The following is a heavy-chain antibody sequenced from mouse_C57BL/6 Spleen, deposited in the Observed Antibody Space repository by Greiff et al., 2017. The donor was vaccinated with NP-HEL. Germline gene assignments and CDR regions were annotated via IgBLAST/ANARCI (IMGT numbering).Heavy chain of an antibody. D-gene: IGHD4-1*01. J-gene: IGHJ2*01. CDR2: ISDGGSYT. CDR3: ARDNWDGGYFDY. Sequence: DVMLVESGGGLVKPGGSLKLSCAASGFTFSSYAMSWVRQTPEKRLEWVATISDGGSYTYYPDNVKGRFTISRDNAKNNLYLQMSQLKSEDTAMYYCARDNWDGGYFDYWGQGTTLTVSS. CDR1: GFTFSSYA. V-gene: IGHV5-4*01.